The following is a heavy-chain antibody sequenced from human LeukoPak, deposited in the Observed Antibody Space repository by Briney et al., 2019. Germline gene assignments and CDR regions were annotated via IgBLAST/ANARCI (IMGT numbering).Heavy chain of an antibody. CDR3: ASVRYQLGYCSSTSCYSFDY. J-gene: IGHJ4*02. V-gene: IGHV1-69*13. CDR2: IIPIFGTA. CDR1: GGTFSSYA. D-gene: IGHD2-2*02. Sequence: GASVKVSCKASGGTFSSYAISWVRQAPGQGLEWMGGIIPIFGTANYAQKFQGRVTITADESTSTAYMELSSLRSEDTAVYYCASVRYQLGYCSSTSCYSFDYWDQGTLVTVSS.